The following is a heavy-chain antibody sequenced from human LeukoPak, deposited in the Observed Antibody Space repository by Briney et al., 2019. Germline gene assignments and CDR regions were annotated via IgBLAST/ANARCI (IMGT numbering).Heavy chain of an antibody. J-gene: IGHJ4*02. Sequence: GGSLRLSCAVSGFTFSSYEMNWVRQAPGKGLEWVSYISSSGSTIYYADSVKGRFTISRDNAKNSLYLQMNSLRAEDTAVYYCARGDSSGYYSVDYWGQGTLVTVSS. CDR1: GFTFSSYE. V-gene: IGHV3-48*03. CDR2: ISSSGSTI. CDR3: ARGDSSGYYSVDY. D-gene: IGHD3-22*01.